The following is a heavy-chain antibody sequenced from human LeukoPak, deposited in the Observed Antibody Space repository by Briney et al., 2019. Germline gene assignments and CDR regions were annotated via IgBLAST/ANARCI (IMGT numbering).Heavy chain of an antibody. CDR2: ISYSGST. CDR3: AREPGLDSSGYLNWFDP. V-gene: IGHV4-59*01. J-gene: IGHJ5*02. D-gene: IGHD3-22*01. CDR1: GGCISSYY. Sequence: SETLSLTCTVSGGCISSYYWSWIRQPPGKGLEWIACISYSGSTKYNPSLKSRVTISVDTSKNQLSLKLSSVTAADTAVYYCAREPGLDSSGYLNWFDPWGQGTLVTVSS.